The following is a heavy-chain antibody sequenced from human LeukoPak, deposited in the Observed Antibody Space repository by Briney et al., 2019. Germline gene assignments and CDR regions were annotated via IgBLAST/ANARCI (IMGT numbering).Heavy chain of an antibody. Sequence: GGSLRLSCAASGFTFRTYAMHWVRQAPGKGLEWVAVISHDGRNENYADSVKGRFTASRDNSKNTLYMQMNSLRAEDTAVYYCAKGDNDILTGYYNSFDYWGQGTLVTVSS. V-gene: IGHV3-30*04. J-gene: IGHJ4*02. CDR3: AKGDNDILTGYYNSFDY. CDR1: GFTFRTYA. CDR2: ISHDGRNE. D-gene: IGHD3-9*01.